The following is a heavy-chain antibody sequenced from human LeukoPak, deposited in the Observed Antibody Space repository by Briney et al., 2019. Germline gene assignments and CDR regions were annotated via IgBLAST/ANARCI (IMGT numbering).Heavy chain of an antibody. CDR3: FREGGD. D-gene: IGHD3-10*01. V-gene: IGHV3-74*01. CDR1: GFTFNRCW. CDR2: INIDERIT. J-gene: IGHJ4*02. Sequence: PGGSLRLSCVVSGFTFNRCWMNWVRQAPGKGLVWVSYINIDERITGYADSVKGRFTISRDNAKNTLYLQMNSLRAEDTAIYYCFREGGDWGQGTLVTVSS.